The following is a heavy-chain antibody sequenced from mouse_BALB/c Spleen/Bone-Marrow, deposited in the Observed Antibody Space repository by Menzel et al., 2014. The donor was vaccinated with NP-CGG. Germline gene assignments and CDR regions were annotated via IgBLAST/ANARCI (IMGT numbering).Heavy chain of an antibody. Sequence: RPGASVKMSCRASGYTFTTYTIHWVRQRPGQGLEWIGYINPSSGYTNYIQKFKDKATLTADKSSSTAYMQLSSLTSEDSAVYYCARRDDGYVFFDYWGQGTTLTVSS. J-gene: IGHJ2*01. V-gene: IGHV1-4*01. D-gene: IGHD2-3*01. CDR3: ARRDDGYVFFDY. CDR1: GYTFTTYT. CDR2: INPSSGYT.